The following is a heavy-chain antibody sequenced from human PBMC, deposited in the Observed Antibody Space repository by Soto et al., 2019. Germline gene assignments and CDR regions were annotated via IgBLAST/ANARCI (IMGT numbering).Heavy chain of an antibody. Sequence: SETLSLTXAVSGDSINSSHWWSWVRQPPVKGLEWIGQISHSGSTNYNPSLTSRVTISVDKSKNHFSLKLTSVTAADTAVYYCAARHFWSGPWTQRRLDYWGQGTLVTVSS. J-gene: IGHJ4*02. CDR2: ISHSGST. CDR3: AARHFWSGPWTQRRLDY. CDR1: GDSINSSHW. V-gene: IGHV4-4*02. D-gene: IGHD3-3*02.